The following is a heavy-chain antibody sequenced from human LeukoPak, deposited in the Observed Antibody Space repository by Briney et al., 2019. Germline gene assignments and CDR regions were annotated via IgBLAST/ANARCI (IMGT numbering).Heavy chain of an antibody. Sequence: PGGALRLSCAASGFTFCTYVMNWVRQAPGKGVGWVAVISDDGRHNYYADSVKGRFTISRDNSKSTLYLQMNSLRDDDSAAYFCARVYLERLTAGYFDHWGQGTQVTVSP. CDR2: ISDDGRHN. CDR1: GFTFCTYV. J-gene: IGHJ4*02. CDR3: ARVYLERLTAGYFDH. V-gene: IGHV3-30*04. D-gene: IGHD2-8*01.